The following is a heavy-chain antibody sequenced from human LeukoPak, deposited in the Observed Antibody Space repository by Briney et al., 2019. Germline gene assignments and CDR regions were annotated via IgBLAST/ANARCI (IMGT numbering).Heavy chain of an antibody. Sequence: GGSLRLSCVASGFTLRDYGMHWVRQAPGKGLEWVAVLWKDGSNDFYADSVKGRFRFSRDNSKDMLYLQMNSLRAEDTAVYYCAKEFEIFVGAFDIWGHGTMVTVFS. CDR2: LWKDGSND. J-gene: IGHJ3*02. CDR3: AKEFEIFVGAFDI. D-gene: IGHD3-9*01. CDR1: GFTLRDYG. V-gene: IGHV3-33*06.